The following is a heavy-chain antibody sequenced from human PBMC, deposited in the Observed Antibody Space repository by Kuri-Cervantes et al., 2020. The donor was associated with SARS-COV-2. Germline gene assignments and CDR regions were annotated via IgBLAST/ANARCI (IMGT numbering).Heavy chain of an antibody. Sequence: GESLKISCKASGYSFTNFWIGWVRQMPGKGLEWMGIIYPGDSDTTYSPSFHGQVTISADKSISTAYLQWSSLKASDTAMYYCARRGRGAVAGTTKYWYFDLWGRGTLVTVSS. CDR3: ARRGRGAVAGTTKYWYFDL. V-gene: IGHV5-51*01. J-gene: IGHJ2*01. D-gene: IGHD6-19*01. CDR1: GYSFTNFW. CDR2: IYPGDSDT.